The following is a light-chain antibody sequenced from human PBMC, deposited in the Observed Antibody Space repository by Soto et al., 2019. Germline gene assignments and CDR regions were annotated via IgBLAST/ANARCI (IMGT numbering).Light chain of an antibody. CDR2: GAS. Sequence: EIVLTQSPGTLSLSPVERATLSCRASQSVSSSYLAWYQQKPGQAPRLLIYGASSRATGIPDRFSGSGSGTDFTLTISRLEPEDFAVYYCQQYGSSPLFTFGPGTKVDI. CDR1: QSVSSSY. J-gene: IGKJ3*01. V-gene: IGKV3-20*01. CDR3: QQYGSSPLFT.